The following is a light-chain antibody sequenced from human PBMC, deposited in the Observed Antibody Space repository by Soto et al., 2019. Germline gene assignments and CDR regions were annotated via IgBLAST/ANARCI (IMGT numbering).Light chain of an antibody. V-gene: IGLV2-11*01. J-gene: IGLJ1*01. CDR1: SSDVGGYNY. CDR3: CCYAGSYSYA. Sequence: QSALTQPRSVSGSPGQSVTISCTGTSSDVGGYNYVSWYQQHPGKAPKLMIYDVSKRPSGVPDRFSGSKSGNTASLTISGVQDEDEDDYSCCCYAGSYSYAFGTGTKVTVL. CDR2: DVS.